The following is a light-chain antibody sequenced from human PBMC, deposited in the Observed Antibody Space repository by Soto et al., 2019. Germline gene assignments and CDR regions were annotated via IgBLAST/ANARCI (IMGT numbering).Light chain of an antibody. Sequence: ETVLTQSPGTLSLSPGERATLSCRASQSVRSSYLAWYQQKPGQTPRLLIYGASSRATGIPDRFSGSGSGTDFTLTISRLEPEDFAVYFCQQYSSPPATFGQATKVEIK. CDR3: QQYSSPPAT. V-gene: IGKV3-20*01. J-gene: IGKJ1*01. CDR1: QSVRSSY. CDR2: GAS.